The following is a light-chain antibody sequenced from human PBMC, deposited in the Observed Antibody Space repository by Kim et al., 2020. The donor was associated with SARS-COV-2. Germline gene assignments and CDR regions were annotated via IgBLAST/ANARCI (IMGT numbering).Light chain of an antibody. CDR3: HQTTSFPLT. CDR1: QSIGTS. J-gene: IGKJ4*01. Sequence: VTPKGTVTITCRASQSIGTSLHWYQQKPDQSPKLLIEYASQSFSGVPSRFSGSGSGTDFTLTINSLEPEDAATYYCHQTTSFPLTFGGGTKVDFK. CDR2: YAS. V-gene: IGKV6-21*01.